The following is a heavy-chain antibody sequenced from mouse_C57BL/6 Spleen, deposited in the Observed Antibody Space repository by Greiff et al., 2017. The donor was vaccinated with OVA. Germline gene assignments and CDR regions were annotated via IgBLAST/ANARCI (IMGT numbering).Heavy chain of an antibody. J-gene: IGHJ4*01. CDR1: GYTFTSYW. V-gene: IGHV1-61*01. CDR2: IYPSDSET. D-gene: IGHD2-4*01. CDR3: AGGEGLRRGDYAMDD. Sequence: QVQLQQPGAELVRPGSSVKLSCKASGYTFTSYWMDWVKQRPGQGLEWIGNIYPSDSETHYNQKFKDKATLTVDKSSSTAYMQLSSLTSEDSAVYDCAGGEGLRRGDYAMDDWGQGTSVTVSS.